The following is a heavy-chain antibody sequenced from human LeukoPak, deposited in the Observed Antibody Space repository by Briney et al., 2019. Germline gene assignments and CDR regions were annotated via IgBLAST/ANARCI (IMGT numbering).Heavy chain of an antibody. CDR2: INSNSGGT. Sequence: ASVKVSCKASGYTFTGYYIHWVRQAPGQGLEWMGWINSNSGGTNSAQKFQGRVTMTRDTSISTAYMELTRLRSDDTAVYYCARDNGDYWFDYWGQGTLVTVSS. CDR1: GYTFTGYY. V-gene: IGHV1-2*02. D-gene: IGHD4-17*01. J-gene: IGHJ4*02. CDR3: ARDNGDYWFDY.